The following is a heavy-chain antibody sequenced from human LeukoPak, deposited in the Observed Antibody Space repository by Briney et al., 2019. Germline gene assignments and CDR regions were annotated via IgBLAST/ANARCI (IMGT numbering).Heavy chain of an antibody. J-gene: IGHJ6*02. CDR3: ARQRGYCTNGVCYRPYYYGMDV. Sequence: GGSLRLSCAASGFTFSNYDMHWVRQATGKGLEWVSAIGTAGDTYYPGSVKGRFTISRENAKNSLYLQMNSRRAGDTAVYYCARQRGYCTNGVCYRPYYYGMDVWGQGTTVTVSS. V-gene: IGHV3-13*01. CDR1: GFTFSNYD. CDR2: IGTAGDT. D-gene: IGHD2-8*01.